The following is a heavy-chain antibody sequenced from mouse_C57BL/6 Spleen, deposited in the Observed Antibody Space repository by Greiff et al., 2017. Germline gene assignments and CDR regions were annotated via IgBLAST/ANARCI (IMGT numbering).Heavy chain of an antibody. D-gene: IGHD1-1*01. CDR2: IDPNSGGT. V-gene: IGHV1-72*01. Sequence: QVQLQQPGAELVKPGASVKLSCKASGYTFTSYWMHWVKQRPGRGLEWIGRIDPNSGGTKYNEKFKSKATLTVDKPSSTAYLQLSSLTSEDSAVYYCASYYYCSNYFGYAMEDWGQGTSVSVST. J-gene: IGHJ4*01. CDR1: GYTFTSYW. CDR3: ASYYYCSNYFGYAMED.